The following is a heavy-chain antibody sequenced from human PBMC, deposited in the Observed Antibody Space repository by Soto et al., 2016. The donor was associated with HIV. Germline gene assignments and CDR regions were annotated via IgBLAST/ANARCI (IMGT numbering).Heavy chain of an antibody. D-gene: IGHD1-26*01. Sequence: VQLVESGGGLVKPGGSLRLSCAASGFTFSDYYMSWIRQAPGKGLEWVSYISSSSSNTNYADSVKGRLTISRDNAKNSLYLQMNSLRAEDTAVYYCARVGFXGAAYYYFDYWGQGTLVTVSS. CDR1: GFTFSDYY. J-gene: IGHJ4*02. CDR2: ISSSSSNT. CDR3: ARVGFXGAAYYYFDY. V-gene: IGHV3-11*05.